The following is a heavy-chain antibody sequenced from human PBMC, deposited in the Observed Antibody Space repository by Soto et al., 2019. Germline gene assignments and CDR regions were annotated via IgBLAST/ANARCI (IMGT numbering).Heavy chain of an antibody. CDR1: GDSISSSNW. J-gene: IGHJ4*02. CDR2: IYHSGST. D-gene: IGHD1-26*01. Sequence: QVQLQESGPGLVKPSGTLSLTCAVSGDSISSSNWWSWVRQPPGKGLEWIGEIYHSGSTNYNPSLKSRVPISLGRSRNQFSLNLTSVTAADTAVYYCARHSGSYFRDYWGQGTLVTVSS. V-gene: IGHV4-4*02. CDR3: ARHSGSYFRDY.